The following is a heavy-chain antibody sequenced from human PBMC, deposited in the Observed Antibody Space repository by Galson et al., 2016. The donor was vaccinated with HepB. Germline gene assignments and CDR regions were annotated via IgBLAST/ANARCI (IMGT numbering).Heavy chain of an antibody. CDR1: GFTFSDYY. V-gene: IGHV3-11*01. Sequence: SLRLSCAASGFTFSDYYMSWIRQAPGKGLEWVSYISNSDSTIYYADSVKGRFTISRDNAKNSLYLQMYSLRAEDTAVYYCARLGGYTGHDWMSNYWGQGTLVTVSP. J-gene: IGHJ4*02. CDR2: ISNSDSTI. CDR3: ARLGGYTGHDWMSNY. D-gene: IGHD5-12*01.